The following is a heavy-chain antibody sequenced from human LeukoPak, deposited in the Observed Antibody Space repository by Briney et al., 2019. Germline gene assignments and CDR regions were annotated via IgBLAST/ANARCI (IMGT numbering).Heavy chain of an antibody. CDR3: ARQLGYCSAGTCYFDY. J-gene: IGHJ4*02. Sequence: GGSLRLSCAASGFTFSSYAMSWVRQAPGMGLEWVSAISGSGGSTYYADSVKGRFTISRDNSKNTLYLQINCLRAEDTAIYYYARQLGYCSAGTCYFDYWGQGTLVTVSS. CDR2: ISGSGGST. V-gene: IGHV3-23*01. D-gene: IGHD2-15*01. CDR1: GFTFSSYA.